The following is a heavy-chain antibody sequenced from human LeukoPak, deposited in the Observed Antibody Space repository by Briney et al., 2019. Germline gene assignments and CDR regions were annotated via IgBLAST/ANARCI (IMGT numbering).Heavy chain of an antibody. CDR2: TSSSGST. CDR3: AREYDYVWGTSAWFDP. J-gene: IGHJ5*02. V-gene: IGHV4-61*02. D-gene: IGHD3-16*01. CDR1: GDSISSGDYY. Sequence: PSETLSLTCTVSGDSISSGDYYWSWIRQPAGKGLEWIGRTSSSGSTNYNPSLKSRVTISVDTSKNQISLKLTSVTAADTAVYYCAREYDYVWGTSAWFDPWGQGTLVTVSS.